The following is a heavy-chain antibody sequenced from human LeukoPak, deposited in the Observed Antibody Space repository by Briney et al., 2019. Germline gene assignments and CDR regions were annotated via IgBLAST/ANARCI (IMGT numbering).Heavy chain of an antibody. CDR1: GYTLTGYG. CDR3: ARAGITSGWVQNMDY. D-gene: IGHD6-19*01. CDR2: ISGYNGNT. V-gene: IGHV1-18*01. Sequence: ASVKVSCKASGYTLTGYGINWVRQAPGQGLEWMGWISGYNGNTKHAQKVQGRVTMTTDTSTNTAHMELRSLRSDDTAVYYCARAGITSGWVQNMDYWGQGTLVTVSP. J-gene: IGHJ4*02.